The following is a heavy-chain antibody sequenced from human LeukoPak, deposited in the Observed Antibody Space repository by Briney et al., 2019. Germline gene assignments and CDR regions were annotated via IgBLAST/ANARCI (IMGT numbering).Heavy chain of an antibody. D-gene: IGHD6-13*01. CDR3: AKDYSSSWYYFDY. CDR2: ISGSGGGT. Sequence: GSLRLSCAASGFTFSVHAMSWVRQAPGKGLECVSGISGSGGGTNYADSVKGRFTVSRDNSKNTLYLQMNSLRAEDTAVYYCAKDYSSSWYYFDYWGQGTLVTVSS. V-gene: IGHV3-23*01. J-gene: IGHJ4*02. CDR1: GFTFSVHA.